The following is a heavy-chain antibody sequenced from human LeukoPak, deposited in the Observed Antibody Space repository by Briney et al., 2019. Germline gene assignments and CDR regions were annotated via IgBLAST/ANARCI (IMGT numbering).Heavy chain of an antibody. CDR3: ARGYGSGNYYPKDY. Sequence: SETLSLTCAVYGGSFSGYYWSWIRQPPGKGPEWIGEINHSGSTNYNPSLKSRVTISIDTSKNQWSLKLTSVTAADTAVYYCARGYGSGNYYPKDYWGQGTLVTVSS. CDR1: GGSFSGYY. CDR2: INHSGST. J-gene: IGHJ4*02. D-gene: IGHD3-10*01. V-gene: IGHV4-34*01.